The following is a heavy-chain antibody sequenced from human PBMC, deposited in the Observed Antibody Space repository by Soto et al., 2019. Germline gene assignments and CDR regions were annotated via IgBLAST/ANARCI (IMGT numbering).Heavy chain of an antibody. CDR2: ISGSGGST. Sequence: GGSLRLSCAASGFTFSSYAMSWVRQAPGKGLEWVSAISGSGGSTYYADSVKGRFTISRDNSKNTLYLQMNSLRAEDTAVYYCANGLRVLRFLEWFGFDIWGQGTMVTVSS. D-gene: IGHD3-3*01. V-gene: IGHV3-23*01. CDR1: GFTFSSYA. CDR3: ANGLRVLRFLEWFGFDI. J-gene: IGHJ3*02.